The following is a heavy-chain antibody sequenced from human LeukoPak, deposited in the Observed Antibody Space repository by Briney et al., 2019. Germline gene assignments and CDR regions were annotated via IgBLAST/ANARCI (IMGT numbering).Heavy chain of an antibody. CDR3: ARDTIGVFDY. J-gene: IGHJ4*02. V-gene: IGHV3-7*01. Sequence: GGSLRLSCAASGFTFSSYWMSWVRQAPGKGLEWVANIKHDGREKNYVDSVKGRFTISRDNAKNSLYLQMNSLRAEDTAVYYCARDTIGVFDYWGQGNLVTVSS. CDR2: IKHDGREK. CDR1: GFTFSSYW. D-gene: IGHD3-10*01.